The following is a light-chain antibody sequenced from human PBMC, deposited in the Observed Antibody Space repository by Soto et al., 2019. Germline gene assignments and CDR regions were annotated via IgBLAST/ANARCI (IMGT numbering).Light chain of an antibody. J-gene: IGKJ1*01. Sequence: GMERAGVSRSLTTGERVVLAWRASQSVSSSLAWYQQGPGQSPRLLIYGPATRATGIPGRYRGSGSGTESTLTFSSVQSEDFAVYYCQRDYNWPQWTIGQGTKVDIK. CDR2: GPA. CDR1: QSVSSS. V-gene: IGKV3-15*01. CDR3: QRDYNWPQWT.